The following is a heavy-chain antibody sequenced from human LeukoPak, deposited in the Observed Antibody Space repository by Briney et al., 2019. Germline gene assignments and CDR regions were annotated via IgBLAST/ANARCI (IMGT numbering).Heavy chain of an antibody. J-gene: IGHJ4*02. D-gene: IGHD6-19*01. CDR3: TSIIAVSSYFDH. CDR2: IRSKAYGGTT. V-gene: IGHV3-49*04. CDR1: GFTFGDYA. Sequence: GGSLRLSCTASGFTFGDYAMSWVRQAPGKGLEWVGFIRSKAYGGTTEYAASVKGRFTISRDDSKSIAYLQMNSLKTEDTAVYYCTSIIAVSSYFDHWGQGTLVTVSS.